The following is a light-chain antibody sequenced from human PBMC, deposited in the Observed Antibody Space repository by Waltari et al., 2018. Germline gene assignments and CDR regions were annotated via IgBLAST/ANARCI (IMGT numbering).Light chain of an antibody. V-gene: IGKV4-1*01. CDR3: QQYYNSPRT. CDR1: QSVLYSSNNTNH. CDR2: WAS. J-gene: IGKJ1*01. Sequence: DIVMTQSPDSLAVSLGERATIKCKSSQSVLYSSNNTNHLAWYQQKPGQPPKLRIYWASTRESGVPERFSVSGSVTDFTLTISSLQAEDVAVYYCQQYYNSPRTFGQGTKVEIK.